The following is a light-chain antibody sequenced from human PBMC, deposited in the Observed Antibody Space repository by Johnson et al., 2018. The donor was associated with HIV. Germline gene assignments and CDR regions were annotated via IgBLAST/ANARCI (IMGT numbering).Light chain of an antibody. Sequence: QSVLTQPPSVSAAPGQKVTISCSGSSSNIGNNYVSWYQQLPGTAPKLLIYDNNKRPSGIPDRFSGSKSGTSATLGITGLQTGDEADYYCGTWDSSLSAGLAGIVTGTKVTVL. J-gene: IGLJ1*01. CDR1: SSNIGNNY. CDR2: DNN. V-gene: IGLV1-51*01. CDR3: GTWDSSLSAGLAG.